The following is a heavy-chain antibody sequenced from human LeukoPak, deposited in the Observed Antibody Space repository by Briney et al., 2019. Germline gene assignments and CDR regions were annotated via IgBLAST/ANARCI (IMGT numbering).Heavy chain of an antibody. D-gene: IGHD5-24*01. V-gene: IGHV4-39*01. Sequence: SETLSLTCTVSGGSISSSSYYWGWIRQPPGKGLEWIGSIYYSGSTYYNPSLKSRVTISVDTSKNQFSLKLSSVTAADTAVYYCARLYSYGYYYYYMDVWGKGTTVTVSS. CDR1: GGSISSSSYY. CDR2: IYYSGST. CDR3: ARLYSYGYYYYYMDV. J-gene: IGHJ6*03.